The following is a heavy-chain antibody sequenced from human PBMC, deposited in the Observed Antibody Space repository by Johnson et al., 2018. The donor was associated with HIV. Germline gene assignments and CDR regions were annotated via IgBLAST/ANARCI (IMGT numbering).Heavy chain of an antibody. CDR2: ISWNSGSI. V-gene: IGHV3-9*01. CDR3: AKALSIAATPYAFDM. Sequence: VQLVESGGGLVQPGRSLRLSCAASGFTFDEYAMHWVRQAPGKGLEWVSGISWNSGSIGYADSVKGRFTISRDNAKNSLYLQMNSLRAEDTALYYCAKALSIAATPYAFDMWGRGTMVTVSS. CDR1: GFTFDEYA. J-gene: IGHJ3*02. D-gene: IGHD6-25*01.